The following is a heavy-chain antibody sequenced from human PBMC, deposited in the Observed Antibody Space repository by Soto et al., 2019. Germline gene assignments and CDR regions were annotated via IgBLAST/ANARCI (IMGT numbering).Heavy chain of an antibody. J-gene: IGHJ6*01. CDR2: ISYDGSNK. CDR1: GFTFSSYA. CDR3: ARDVRFLELLVSPYGMDV. D-gene: IGHD3-3*01. Sequence: PVGSLRLSCAASGFTFSSYAMHWVRQAPGKGLEWVAVISYDGSNKYYADSVKGRFTISRDNSKNTLYLQMNSLRAEDTAVYYFARDVRFLELLVSPYGMDVWGLGTTGTV. V-gene: IGHV3-30-3*01.